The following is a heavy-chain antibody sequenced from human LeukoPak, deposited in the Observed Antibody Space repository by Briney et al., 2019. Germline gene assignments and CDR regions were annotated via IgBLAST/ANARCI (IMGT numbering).Heavy chain of an antibody. CDR3: ARGPEVGSSSSYYFDY. V-gene: IGHV4-34*01. Sequence: PSETLSLTCAVYGGSFSGYYWSWIRQPPGKGLEWIGEINHSGSTNYNPPLKSRVTISVDTSKSQFSLKLSSVTAADTAVYYCARGPEVGSSSSYYFDYWGQGTLVTVSS. J-gene: IGHJ4*02. CDR2: INHSGST. CDR1: GGSFSGYY. D-gene: IGHD6-6*01.